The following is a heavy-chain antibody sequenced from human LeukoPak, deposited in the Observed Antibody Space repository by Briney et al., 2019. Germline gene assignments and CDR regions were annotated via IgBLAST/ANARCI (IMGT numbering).Heavy chain of an antibody. D-gene: IGHD2-2*01. CDR1: GGTFSSYA. CDR3: ASGEVVPAAGYYYYGMDV. J-gene: IGHJ6*02. Sequence: SVKVSCKASGGTFSSYAISWVRRAPGQGLEWMGGIIPIFGTANYARKFQGRVTITADESTSTAYMELSSLRSEDTAVYYCASGEVVPAAGYYYYGMDVWGQGTTVTVSS. CDR2: IIPIFGTA. V-gene: IGHV1-69*13.